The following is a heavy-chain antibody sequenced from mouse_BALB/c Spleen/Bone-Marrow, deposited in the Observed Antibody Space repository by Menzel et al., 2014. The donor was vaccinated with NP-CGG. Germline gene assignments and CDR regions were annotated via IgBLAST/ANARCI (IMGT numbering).Heavy chain of an antibody. J-gene: IGHJ3*01. CDR1: GFDFSRYW. V-gene: IGHV4-1*02. CDR2: INPDSSTI. CDR3: AKNYYYGYVAY. Sequence: EVNVVESGAGLVQPGGSLKLSCAASGFDFSRYWMTWVRQAPGKGLEWIGEINPDSSTINYTPSLKDKFIISRDNAKNTLYLQMSKVRSEDTALYYCAKNYYYGYVAYWGQGTLVTVSA. D-gene: IGHD1-2*01.